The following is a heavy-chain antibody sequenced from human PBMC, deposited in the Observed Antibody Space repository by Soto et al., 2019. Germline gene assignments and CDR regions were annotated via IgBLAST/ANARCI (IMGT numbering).Heavy chain of an antibody. CDR1: GDSISAYS. CDR2: IHYNGNT. D-gene: IGHD5-12*01. CDR3: AREGNLGRWLQPLDF. V-gene: IGHV4-59*01. J-gene: IGHJ4*02. Sequence: QVQLQVSAPGLVKPSETLSLTCTVSGDSISAYSWSWVRQPPGRGLEWIGNIHYNGNTKYNPSLKSRVSMSVDTSKNQFSLRLIPVTAADTAKYFCAREGNLGRWLQPLDFWGQGTLVTVSS.